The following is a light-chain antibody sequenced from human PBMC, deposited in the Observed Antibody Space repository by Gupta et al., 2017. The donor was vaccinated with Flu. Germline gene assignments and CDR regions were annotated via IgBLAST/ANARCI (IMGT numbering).Light chain of an antibody. V-gene: IGLV3-25*02. J-gene: IGLJ1*01. CDR3: QSAHSSGIYV. CDR2: KDT. Sequence: SNELTQPPSVSVSPGQTARITCSGDALPNQYVSWYQQKPGQAPAVVIFKDTERPSGIPERFSGSSSGTTVTLTITGVRAEDEADYYCQSAHSSGIYVFGSGTKVTVL. CDR1: ALPNQY.